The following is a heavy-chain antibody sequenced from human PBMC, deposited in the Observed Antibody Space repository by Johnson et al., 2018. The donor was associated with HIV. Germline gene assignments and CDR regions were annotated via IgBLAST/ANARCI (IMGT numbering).Heavy chain of an antibody. CDR1: GFTFSSYA. D-gene: IGHD3-10*01. V-gene: IGHV3-23*04. CDR3: ARTRHYYEAFDI. Sequence: MLLVESGGGLVQPGGSLRLSCAASGFTFSSYAMNWVRQAPGKGLEWVSAISGSSDRSYYADSVKGRFTISRDNSKNTLYLQMNSLRAEDTAVYYCARTRHYYEAFDIWGQGTMVTVSS. J-gene: IGHJ3*02. CDR2: ISGSSDRS.